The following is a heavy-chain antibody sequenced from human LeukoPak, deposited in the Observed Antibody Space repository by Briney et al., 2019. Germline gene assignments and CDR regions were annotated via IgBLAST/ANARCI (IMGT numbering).Heavy chain of an antibody. CDR2: ISGSGGST. CDR3: AKGGWIAAAGGYFDY. D-gene: IGHD6-13*01. J-gene: IGHJ4*02. V-gene: IGHV3-23*01. CDR1: GFTFSSCA. Sequence: GGSLRLSCAASGFTFSSCAMSWVRQAPGKGLEWVSAISGSGGSTYYADSVKGRFTISRDNSKNTLYLQMNSLRAEDTAVYYCAKGGWIAAAGGYFDYWGQGTLVTVSS.